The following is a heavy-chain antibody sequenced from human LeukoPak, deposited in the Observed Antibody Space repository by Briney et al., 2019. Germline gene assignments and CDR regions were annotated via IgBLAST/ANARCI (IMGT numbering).Heavy chain of an antibody. V-gene: IGHV3-23*01. CDR3: ARRPGSWFYFDY. D-gene: IGHD6-13*01. CDR1: GFTFSSYG. Sequence: PGGSLRLSCAASGFTFSSYGMSWVRLAPGKGLEWVSGISDSGGSKYYADSVKGRFTISRDNSKNTLYLQMNSLRAEDTAVYYCARRPGSWFYFDYWGQGILVTVSS. CDR2: ISDSGGSK. J-gene: IGHJ4*02.